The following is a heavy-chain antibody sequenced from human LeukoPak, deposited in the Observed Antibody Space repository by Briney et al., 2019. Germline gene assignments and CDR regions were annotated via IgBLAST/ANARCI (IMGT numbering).Heavy chain of an antibody. CDR2: IKQDGSEK. V-gene: IGHV3-7*01. CDR1: GFTFSSYW. J-gene: IGHJ4*02. CDR3: ARDKLTGDSYFDY. Sequence: GALRLSCAASGFTFSSYWMSWVRQAPGKGLEGVANIKQDGSEKYYVDSVKGRFTISRDNAKTSLYLQMNSLGVEDTAVYYCARDKLTGDSYFDYWGQGTLVTVSA. D-gene: IGHD7-27*01.